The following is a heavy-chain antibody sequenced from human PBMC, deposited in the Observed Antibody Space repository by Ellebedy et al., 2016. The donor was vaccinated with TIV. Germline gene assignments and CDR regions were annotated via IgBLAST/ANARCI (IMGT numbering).Heavy chain of an antibody. Sequence: GGSLRLSCAASGFTFSTYAMGWVRQAPGKGLEWVSTVIGSGLNPHYVDSVKGRFTISRDNSKNTLYLQMNSLRAEDTAVYYCAKSVDTAMVYFDYWGQGTLVTVSS. CDR1: GFTFSTYA. CDR2: VIGSGLNP. D-gene: IGHD5-18*01. CDR3: AKSVDTAMVYFDY. J-gene: IGHJ4*02. V-gene: IGHV3-23*01.